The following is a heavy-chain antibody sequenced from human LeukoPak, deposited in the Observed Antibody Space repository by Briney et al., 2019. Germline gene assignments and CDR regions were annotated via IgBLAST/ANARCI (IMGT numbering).Heavy chain of an antibody. CDR2: IYYSGST. D-gene: IGHD6-25*01. CDR1: GGSISSYY. CDR3: ARGGAALPLDY. J-gene: IGHJ4*02. Sequence: PSETLSLTCTVSGGSISSYYWSWIRQPPGKGLEWIGYIYYSGSTNYNPSLKSRVTISVDTSKNQFSLELSSVTAADTAVYYCARGGAALPLDYWGQGTLVTVSS. V-gene: IGHV4-59*01.